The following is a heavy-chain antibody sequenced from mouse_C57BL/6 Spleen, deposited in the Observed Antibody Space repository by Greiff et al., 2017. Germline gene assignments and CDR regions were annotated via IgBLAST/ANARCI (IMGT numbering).Heavy chain of an antibody. J-gene: IGHJ4*01. Sequence: QVQLQQSGAELVKPGASVKISCKASGYAFSSYWMNWVKQRPGKGLEWIGQIYPGDGDTNYNVKFKGKATLTADKSSSTSYMQLSSLTSEDSAFYFFSRSGVCYYAMDYWGQGTSVTVSS. D-gene: IGHD3-1*01. CDR1: GYAFSSYW. CDR3: SRSGVCYYAMDY. CDR2: IYPGDGDT. V-gene: IGHV1-80*01.